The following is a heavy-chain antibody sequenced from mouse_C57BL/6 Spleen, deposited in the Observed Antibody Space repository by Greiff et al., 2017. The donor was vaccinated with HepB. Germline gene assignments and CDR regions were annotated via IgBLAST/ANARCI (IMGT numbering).Heavy chain of an antibody. V-gene: IGHV1-83*01. CDR1: YTFTDYYM. Sequence: KLQQSGPELVKPGASVKMSCKASGYTFTDYYMHWVKQKPGKGLEWIGEIYPGSGNTYYNEKFKGKATLTADTSSSTAYMQLSSLTSEDSAVYFCARGDSSGYNYAMDYWGQGTSVTVSS. J-gene: IGHJ4*01. CDR3: RGDSSGYNYAMDY. CDR2: YPGSGNTY. D-gene: IGHD3-2*02.